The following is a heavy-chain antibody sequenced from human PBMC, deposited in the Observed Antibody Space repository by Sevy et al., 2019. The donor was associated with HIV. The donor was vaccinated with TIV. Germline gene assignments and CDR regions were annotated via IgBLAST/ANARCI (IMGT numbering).Heavy chain of an antibody. V-gene: IGHV3-33*01. Sequence: GGSLRLSCAASGFNFSTYVMHWVRQAPGKGLEWVAVIWYDGSSKYYGDSVKGRFTISRDNSKNTLYLQMNSLRAEDTAVYYCARDKGYCSSTSCRRYYYGMDVWGQGTTVTVSS. CDR2: IWYDGSSK. CDR3: ARDKGYCSSTSCRRYYYGMDV. J-gene: IGHJ6*02. D-gene: IGHD2-2*01. CDR1: GFNFSTYV.